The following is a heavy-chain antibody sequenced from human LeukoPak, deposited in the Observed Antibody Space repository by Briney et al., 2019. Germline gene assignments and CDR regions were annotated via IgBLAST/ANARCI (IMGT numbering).Heavy chain of an antibody. D-gene: IGHD3-3*01. V-gene: IGHV3-30*02. J-gene: IGHJ4*02. CDR2: IRFDGSYN. CDR1: GFTFSSYG. CDR3: AKDDALIRFND. Sequence: GGSLRLSCAASGFTFSSYGMHWVRQAPGKGLEWVAFIRFDGSYNSYSDSVKGRFTISRDNSKNTLYLQIYSLRAGDTAVYYCAKDDALIRFNDWGQGTLVTVSS.